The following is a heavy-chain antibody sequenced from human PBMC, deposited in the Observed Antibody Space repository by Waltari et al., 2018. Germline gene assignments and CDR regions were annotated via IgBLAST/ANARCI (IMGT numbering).Heavy chain of an antibody. CDR2: SDSGGST. J-gene: IGHJ4*02. Sequence: EVQLVESGGGLIQPGGSLRLSCAASGFTVSSNYMSWVRQAPGKGLEWVSVSDSGGSTYYADSVKGRFTISRDNSKNTLYLQMNSLRAEDTAVYYCASDVVTPASFDYWGQGTLVTVSS. D-gene: IGHD2-21*02. V-gene: IGHV3-53*01. CDR1: GFTVSSNY. CDR3: ASDVVTPASFDY.